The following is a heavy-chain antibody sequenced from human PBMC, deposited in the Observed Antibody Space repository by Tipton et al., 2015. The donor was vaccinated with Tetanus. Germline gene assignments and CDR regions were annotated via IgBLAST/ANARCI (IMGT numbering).Heavy chain of an antibody. Sequence: GLVKPSETLSLTCTVSGDSMNKYYWSWIRQPPGKGLEWISYIFYSGSTNYNPSLKSRVSISMYTSKNQIPLKLSSVTAADTAVYFCARRSYCTSSRCFDAFDLWGPGTRVTVSS. D-gene: IGHD2-8*01. V-gene: IGHV4-59*01. CDR1: GDSMNKYY. CDR3: ARRSYCTSSRCFDAFDL. J-gene: IGHJ3*01. CDR2: IFYSGST.